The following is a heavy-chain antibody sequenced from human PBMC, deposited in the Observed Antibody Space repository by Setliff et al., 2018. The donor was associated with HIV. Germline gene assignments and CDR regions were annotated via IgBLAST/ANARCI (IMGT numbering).Heavy chain of an antibody. CDR1: GGSINSRSYY. V-gene: IGHV4-39*01. CDR3: ARRGMWSYETGGNPTATFDY. CDR2: IYFSGTP. D-gene: IGHD2-8*02. Sequence: SETLSLTCTVSGGSINSRSYYWAWIRQPPGKGLAWVASIYFSGTPYYNPSLKNRVTISVDTSKNQFSLKLSSVTAAGTAVYYCARRGMWSYETGGNPTATFDYWGQGVLVTVSS. J-gene: IGHJ4*02.